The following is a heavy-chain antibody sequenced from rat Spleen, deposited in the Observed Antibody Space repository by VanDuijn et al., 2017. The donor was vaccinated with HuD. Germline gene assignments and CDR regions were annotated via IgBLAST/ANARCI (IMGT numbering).Heavy chain of an antibody. V-gene: IGHV5-31*01. D-gene: IGHD1-12*01. J-gene: IGHJ3*01. CDR2: ITNTGSST. Sequence: EVQLVESGGGLVQPGRSLKLSCVASGFTFNNYWMTWIRQAPGKGLEWVASITNTGSSTYYPDSVKGRFTISRDNAKSTLYLQMDSLRSEDTATYYCATITAVHWFGYWGQGTLVTVSS. CDR1: GFTFNNYW. CDR3: ATITAVHWFGY.